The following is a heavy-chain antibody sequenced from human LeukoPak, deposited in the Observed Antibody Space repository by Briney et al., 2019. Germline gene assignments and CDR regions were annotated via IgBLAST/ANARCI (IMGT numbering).Heavy chain of an antibody. CDR2: INGGSGST. Sequence: ASVKVSCKASGYSFTDYTFHWLRQAPGQRLYWVGWINGGSGSTKYSPEFQGRVTITRDTSASTAYMELSSLRSEDTAVYYCANPRYDSSGYYYVDWGQGTLVTVSS. J-gene: IGHJ4*02. CDR1: GYSFTDYT. V-gene: IGHV1-3*01. D-gene: IGHD3-22*01. CDR3: ANPRYDSSGYYYVD.